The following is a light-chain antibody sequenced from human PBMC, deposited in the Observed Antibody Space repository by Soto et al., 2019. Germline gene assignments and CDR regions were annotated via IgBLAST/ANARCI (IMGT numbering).Light chain of an antibody. CDR3: QQYGSSPPRT. CDR2: GAS. Sequence: EIVLTQSPGILSLSPGQRVTLSCRASQSVSNDFLAWYQQKPGQAPRPLIYGASTRATDVPDRFSGSGSGADFTLTISRLEPEDFAVYYCQQYGSSPPRTFGQGTKVEMK. J-gene: IGKJ1*01. V-gene: IGKV3-20*01. CDR1: QSVSNDF.